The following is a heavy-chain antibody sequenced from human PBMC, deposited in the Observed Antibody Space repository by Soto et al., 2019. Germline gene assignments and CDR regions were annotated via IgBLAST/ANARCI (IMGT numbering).Heavy chain of an antibody. V-gene: IGHV1-3*01. J-gene: IGHJ4*02. CDR2: INAGNGNT. CDR3: ARDGRTTVYLDY. D-gene: IGHD4-17*01. Sequence: VSVKVSCKASGYTFMSYVMYWARQAPGQRPEWMGWINAGNGNTKYSQKFQGRVTITRDTSASTAYMELSSLRSEDTAVYYCARDGRTTVYLDYWGQGTLVTVSS. CDR1: GYTFMSYV.